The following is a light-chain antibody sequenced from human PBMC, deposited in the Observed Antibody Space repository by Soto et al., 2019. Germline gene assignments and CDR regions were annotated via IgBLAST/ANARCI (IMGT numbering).Light chain of an antibody. Sequence: EIVMTQSPGTLSVSPGERATLSCRASQSVTRNSLAWFQQIPGQAPRLLIYGASNRATGIPDRFSGSGSGTDFTLTISRLEPEDFAVYYCQQYGSSPFTFGGGTKVDIK. CDR2: GAS. CDR1: QSVTRNS. V-gene: IGKV3-20*01. J-gene: IGKJ4*01. CDR3: QQYGSSPFT.